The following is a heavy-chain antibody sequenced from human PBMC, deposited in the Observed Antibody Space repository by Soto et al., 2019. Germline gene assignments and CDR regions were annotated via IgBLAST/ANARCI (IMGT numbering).Heavy chain of an antibody. D-gene: IGHD3-10*01. CDR3: AKIPTGSGSSKFGY. V-gene: IGHV3-21*04. Sequence: PGGSLRLSCAACGFTFRTYAMNWVHQAPGKGLEWISAISSSGSFTHYADSVRGRFTISRDNSQNQLYLQMNNLRGDDTAMYYCAKIPTGSGSSKFGYWGQGIQGTVSS. CDR1: GFTFRTYA. J-gene: IGHJ4*02. CDR2: ISSSGSFT.